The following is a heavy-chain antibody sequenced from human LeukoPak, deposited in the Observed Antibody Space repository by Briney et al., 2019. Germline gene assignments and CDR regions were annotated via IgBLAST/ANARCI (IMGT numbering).Heavy chain of an antibody. D-gene: IGHD3-16*02. J-gene: IGHJ4*02. Sequence: ASVKVSCKASGYTFTSYDINWVRQATGQGLEWMGWMNPNSGNTGYAQKFQGGVTMTRNTSISTAYMELSSLRSEDTAVYYCASGRGGYPHFDYWGQGTLVIVSS. CDR1: GYTFTSYD. CDR3: ASGRGGYPHFDY. V-gene: IGHV1-8*01. CDR2: MNPNSGNT.